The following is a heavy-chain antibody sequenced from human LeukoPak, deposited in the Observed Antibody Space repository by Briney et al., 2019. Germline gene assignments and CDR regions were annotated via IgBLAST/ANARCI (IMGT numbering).Heavy chain of an antibody. D-gene: IGHD3-3*01. CDR1: GGSISSSSYY. Sequence: SETLSLTCTVSGGSISSSSYYWGWIRQPPGKGLEWIGSIYYSGSTYYNPSLKSRVTISVDTSKNQFSLKLSSVTAADTAVYYCARDVKTGYYDFWSGYDNYYYYGMDVWGQGTTVTVSS. CDR3: ARDVKTGYYDFWSGYDNYYYYGMDV. CDR2: IYYSGST. V-gene: IGHV4-39*02. J-gene: IGHJ6*02.